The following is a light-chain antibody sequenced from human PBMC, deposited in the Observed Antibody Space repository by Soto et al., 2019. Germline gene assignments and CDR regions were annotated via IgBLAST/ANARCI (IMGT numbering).Light chain of an antibody. CDR1: ERIYSAY. Sequence: EVVLTQSPGTLSLSRGEIATLSCRASERIYSAYLGWYQQKPGQAPRLLIYGTSSRATGIPDRFSGSGSGTDFTLPISRLEPEDFAVYYCQQYGNSPITFGQGTRLEIK. CDR2: GTS. V-gene: IGKV3-20*01. CDR3: QQYGNSPIT. J-gene: IGKJ5*01.